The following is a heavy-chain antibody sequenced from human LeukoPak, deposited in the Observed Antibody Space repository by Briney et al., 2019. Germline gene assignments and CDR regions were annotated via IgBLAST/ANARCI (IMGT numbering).Heavy chain of an antibody. D-gene: IGHD2-2*01. CDR2: ISGSGGNA. Sequence: GGSLRLSCAASGFTFSTYSMNWVRQAPGKGLEWVSIISGSGGNAYYADSVKGRFTISRDNSKNTLYLQMNSLRAEDTAVYYCAKERVGYCSGTSCYEYFQHWGQGTLVTVSS. CDR1: GFTFSTYS. CDR3: AKERVGYCSGTSCYEYFQH. V-gene: IGHV3-23*01. J-gene: IGHJ1*01.